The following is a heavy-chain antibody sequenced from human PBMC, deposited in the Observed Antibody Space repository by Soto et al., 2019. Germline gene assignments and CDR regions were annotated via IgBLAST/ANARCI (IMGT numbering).Heavy chain of an antibody. CDR3: AHELLDFDWLGFGP. CDR2: IYWDDDK. V-gene: IGHV2-5*02. Sequence: QITLKESGPTLVKPTQTLTLTCTFSGFSLSTSGLGVPWIPQPPGKALEWLALIYWDDDKRYSPSLKSRLTITKNTSQNQMLLTMANMDPVHTATYYCAHELLDFDWLGFGPWGQGTLVTVSS. D-gene: IGHD3-9*01. CDR1: GFSLSTSGLG. J-gene: IGHJ5*02.